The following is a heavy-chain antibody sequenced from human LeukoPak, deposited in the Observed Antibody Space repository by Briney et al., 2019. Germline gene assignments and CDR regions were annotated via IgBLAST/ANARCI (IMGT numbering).Heavy chain of an antibody. CDR3: ARDCSSTSCYGHDAFDI. Sequence: RASVKVSCKASGGTFSSYAISWVRQAPGQGLEWMGGIIPIFGTANYAQKFQGRVTITADESTSTAYMELSSLRSEDTAVYYCARDCSSTSCYGHDAFDIWGQGTMVTVSS. CDR1: GGTFSSYA. D-gene: IGHD2-2*01. CDR2: IIPIFGTA. V-gene: IGHV1-69*13. J-gene: IGHJ3*02.